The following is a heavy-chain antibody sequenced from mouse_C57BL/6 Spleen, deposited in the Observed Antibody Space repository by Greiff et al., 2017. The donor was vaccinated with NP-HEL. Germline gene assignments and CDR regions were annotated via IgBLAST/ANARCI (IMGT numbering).Heavy chain of an antibody. CDR3: ARVYGNYPYAMDY. J-gene: IGHJ4*01. CDR1: GYTFTSYW. D-gene: IGHD2-10*02. V-gene: IGHV1-72*01. Sequence: QVQLQQPGAELVKPGASVKLSCKASGYTFTSYWMHWVKQRPGRGLAWIGRIDPNRGGTKYNEKFKSKATLTVDKPSSTAYMQLSTLTSEDSAVYDCARVYGNYPYAMDYWGQGTSVTVSS. CDR2: IDPNRGGT.